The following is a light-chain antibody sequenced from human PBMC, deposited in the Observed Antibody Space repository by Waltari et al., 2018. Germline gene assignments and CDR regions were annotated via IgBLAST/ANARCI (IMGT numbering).Light chain of an antibody. V-gene: IGLV1-44*01. CDR3: AAWDDALNGFYV. CDR1: SSNIGNNT. CDR2: TND. Sequence: SGTPGQKVTIPCSGSSSNIGNNTVNGYQHLPGTAPKLLIYTNDQRPSGVPHRFSGSKSGTSAPLAISGRRSEDEAAYYCAAWDDALNGFYVFGTGTKVTVL. J-gene: IGLJ1*01.